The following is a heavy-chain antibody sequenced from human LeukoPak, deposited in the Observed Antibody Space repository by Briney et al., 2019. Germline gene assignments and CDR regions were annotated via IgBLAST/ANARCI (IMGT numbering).Heavy chain of an antibody. CDR1: GFSLDSHW. J-gene: IGHJ4*02. D-gene: IGHD6-19*01. Sequence: SGGSLRLSCTASGFSLDSHWMHWVRQVPGKGLVWLARINADGQSVGYADSVRGRFTISRDNARNTVYLQTNSLRPEDTAVYYCARGTSSGWPDYLDYWGQGTLVTVSS. CDR3: ARGTSSGWPDYLDY. CDR2: INADGQSV. V-gene: IGHV3-74*01.